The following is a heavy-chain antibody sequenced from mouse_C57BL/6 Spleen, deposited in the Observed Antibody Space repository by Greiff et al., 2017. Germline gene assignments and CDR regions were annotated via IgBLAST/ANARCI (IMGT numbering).Heavy chain of an antibody. CDR3: VSIYYSYDGGYYFDY. D-gene: IGHD2-12*01. V-gene: IGHV10-1*01. CDR2: IRSKSNNYAT. CDR1: GFSFNTYA. J-gene: IGHJ2*01. Sequence: EVQLVESGGGLVQPKGSLKLSCAASGFSFNTYAMNWVRQAPGKGLEWVARIRSKSNNYATYYADSVKDRFTISRDDSESMLYLQMNNLKAEDTAMYYCVSIYYSYDGGYYFDYWGQGTTLTVSS.